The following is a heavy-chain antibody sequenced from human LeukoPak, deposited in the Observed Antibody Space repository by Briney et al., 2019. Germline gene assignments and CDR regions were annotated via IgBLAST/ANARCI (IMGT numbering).Heavy chain of an antibody. CDR1: GITFSNYG. J-gene: IGHJ5*02. D-gene: IGHD3-16*02. CDR2: ISYDARNK. V-gene: IGHV3-30*03. CDR3: ARHRATYDYVSGSYRRTNWFDP. Sequence: GGSLRLSCATSGITFSNYGMHWVRQARGKGRERVSVISYDARNKQYAHSVKGRFTISRDNSKNTLYLQMNSLTTADTAVYYCARHRATYDYVSGSYRRTNWFDPWGQGTLVTVSS.